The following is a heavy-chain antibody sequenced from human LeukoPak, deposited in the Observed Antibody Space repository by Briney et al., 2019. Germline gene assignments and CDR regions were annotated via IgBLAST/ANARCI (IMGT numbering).Heavy chain of an antibody. D-gene: IGHD2-15*01. V-gene: IGHV1-2*02. CDR2: INPNSGGT. J-gene: IGHJ6*03. CDR1: GYTFTGYY. CDR3: ARALVPTLGYCSGGSCYGNYMDV. Sequence: ASVKVSCKASGYTFTGYYMHWVRQAPGQGLEWMGWINPNSGGTNYAQKFQGRVTMTRDMSTSTVYMELSSLRSEDTAVYYCARALVPTLGYCSGGSCYGNYMDVWGKGTTVTVSS.